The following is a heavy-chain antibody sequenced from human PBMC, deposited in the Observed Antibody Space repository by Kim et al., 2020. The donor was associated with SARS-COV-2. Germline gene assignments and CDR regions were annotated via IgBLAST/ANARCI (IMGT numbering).Heavy chain of an antibody. J-gene: IGHJ4*02. CDR3: ARGLVVVAATPKYYFDY. CDR2: INHSGST. CDR1: GGSFSGYY. Sequence: SETLSLTCAVYGGSFSGYYWSWIRQPPGKGLEWIGEINHSGSTNYNPSLKSRVTISVDTSKNQFSLKLSSVTAADTAVYYCARGLVVVAATPKYYFDYWGQGTLVTVSS. D-gene: IGHD2-15*01. V-gene: IGHV4-34*01.